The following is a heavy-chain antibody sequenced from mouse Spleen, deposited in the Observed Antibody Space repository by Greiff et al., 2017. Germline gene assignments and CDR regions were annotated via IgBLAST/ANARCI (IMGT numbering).Heavy chain of an antibody. CDR1: GFTFSNYW. D-gene: IGHD2-13*01. Sequence: EVKLVESGGGLVQPGGSMKLSCVASGFTFSNYWMNWVRQSPEKGLEWVAQIRLKSDNYATHYAESVKGRFTISRDDSKSSVYLQMNNLRAEDTGIYYCTGLYHGGYFDVWGTGTTVTVSS. CDR2: IRLKSDNYAT. J-gene: IGHJ1*03. CDR3: TGLYHGGYFDV. V-gene: IGHV6-3*01.